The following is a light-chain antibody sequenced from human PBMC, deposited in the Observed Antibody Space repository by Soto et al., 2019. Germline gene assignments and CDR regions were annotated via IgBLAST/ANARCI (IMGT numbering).Light chain of an antibody. V-gene: IGKV3-20*01. Sequence: EIVLTQSPGTLSLSGGERVTLSCRASQSFSGGSLAWFQQNRGQAPRLLIHRASSRATGIPDRFSGSGSGTGFTLTISRLQPEDFAVYYCQQNSSLPITFGQGTRLEIK. CDR1: QSFSGGS. CDR2: RAS. CDR3: QQNSSLPIT. J-gene: IGKJ5*01.